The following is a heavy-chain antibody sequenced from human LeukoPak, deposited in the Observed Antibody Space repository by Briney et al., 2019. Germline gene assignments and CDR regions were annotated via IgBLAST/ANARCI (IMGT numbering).Heavy chain of an antibody. Sequence: GSSVKVSCKASGGTFSSYAISWVRQAPGQGLEWMGWINPNSGGTNYAQKFQGRVTMTRDTSISTAYMELSRLRSDDTAVYYCARGPISSGYYYGMDVWGQGTTVTVSS. CDR2: INPNSGGT. D-gene: IGHD3-22*01. V-gene: IGHV1-2*02. CDR3: ARGPISSGYYYGMDV. J-gene: IGHJ6*02. CDR1: GGTFSSYA.